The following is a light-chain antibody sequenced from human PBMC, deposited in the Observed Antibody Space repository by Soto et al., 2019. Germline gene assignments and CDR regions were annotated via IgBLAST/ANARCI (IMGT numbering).Light chain of an antibody. Sequence: EIVLTQSPGTLSLSPEERATLSCRASQTVMSNYLAWYQQKPGQAPRLLIYGASSRATGIPDRFSGSGSVTDFTLTISRLEPEDFAVYYCQQYGRSPPYTFGQGTKLEIK. V-gene: IGKV3-20*01. J-gene: IGKJ2*01. CDR1: QTVMSNY. CDR2: GAS. CDR3: QQYGRSPPYT.